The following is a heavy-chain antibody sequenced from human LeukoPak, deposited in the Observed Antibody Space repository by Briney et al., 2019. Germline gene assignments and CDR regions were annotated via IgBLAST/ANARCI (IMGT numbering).Heavy chain of an antibody. J-gene: IGHJ3*02. D-gene: IGHD3-22*01. CDR1: GGSFSGYY. CDR3: ARDGPPPQYYDSI. V-gene: IGHV4-34*01. Sequence: PSETLSLTCAVYGGSFSGYYWSWIRQPPGKGLEWIGEINHSGSTNYNPSLKSRVTISVDTSKNQFSLKLSSVTAADTAVYYCARDGPPPQYYDSIWGQGTMVTVSS. CDR2: INHSGST.